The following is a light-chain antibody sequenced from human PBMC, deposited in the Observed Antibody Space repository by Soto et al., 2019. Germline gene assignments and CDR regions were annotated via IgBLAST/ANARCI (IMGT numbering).Light chain of an antibody. CDR2: GAS. CDR1: QSIASSY. J-gene: IGKJ2*01. CDR3: QQYYDSPYT. Sequence: EIVLRQSPGTLSLSPGEWATFSCRASQSIASSYLAWYQQKPGQPPRLLIYGASSRASGIPARFSASGSGTDFTLSVRGLEPEDYAVYFCQQYYDSPYTFGQGTKLEIK. V-gene: IGKV3-20*01.